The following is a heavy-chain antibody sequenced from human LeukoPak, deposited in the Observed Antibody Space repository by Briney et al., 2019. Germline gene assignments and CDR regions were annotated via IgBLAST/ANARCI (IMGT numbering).Heavy chain of an antibody. V-gene: IGHV3-23*01. D-gene: IGHD4-17*01. CDR2: ISNSGGST. CDR3: AKDPPTVVANAFHI. CDR1: GFTFSSYA. Sequence: GGSLRLSCAASGFTFSSYAMNWVRQAPGKGLEWVSGISNSGGSTYYADSVKGRFTISRDNSKNTLYLQMDSVRGEDTAIYYCAKDPPTVVANAFHIWGQGTMVTVSS. J-gene: IGHJ3*02.